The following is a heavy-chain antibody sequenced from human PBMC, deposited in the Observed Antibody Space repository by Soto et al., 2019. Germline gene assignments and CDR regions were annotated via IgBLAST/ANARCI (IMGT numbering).Heavy chain of an antibody. Sequence: QVQLVQSGAEVRKPGASVTVSCRSSGDSFNDYYIHWVRQAPGQGLEWMGWINPNSGVTKYAQKFQGWVSMTRDTXXXXXXXXXXXXXXXXXXXXXXXXXXXXXXXXXDYYYFYMDVWGTGTTVTVSS. CDR3: XXXXXXXXXXXDYYYFYMDV. CDR1: GDSFNDYY. J-gene: IGHJ6*03. CDR2: INPNSGVT. V-gene: IGHV1-2*04.